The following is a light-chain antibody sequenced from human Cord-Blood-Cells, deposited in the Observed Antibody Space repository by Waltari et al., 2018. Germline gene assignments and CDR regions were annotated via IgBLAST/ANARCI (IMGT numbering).Light chain of an antibody. Sequence: QSALTQPASVSGSPGQSITISCTGTSSDVGGYNYVSWYQQHPGKAPKLMIYDVTKRPSXXSNRVXGAKSGNTASLTISGLQAEDEADYYCSSYTSSSTWVFGGGTKLTVL. CDR3: SSYTSSSTWV. CDR1: SSDVGGYNY. CDR2: DVT. V-gene: IGLV2-14*01. J-gene: IGLJ3*02.